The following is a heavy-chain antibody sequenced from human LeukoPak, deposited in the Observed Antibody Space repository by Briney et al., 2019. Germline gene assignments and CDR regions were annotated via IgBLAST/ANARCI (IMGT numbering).Heavy chain of an antibody. Sequence: PGGSLRLSCAASGFTFSNFAIHWVRQAPGKGLEFVSGIRSTGDSTYYANSAKGRFTISRDNSKNTLYLQMVSLRAEDMAVYYCARVRLPLGAYMDVWGKGTTVTISS. CDR2: IRSTGDST. J-gene: IGHJ6*03. V-gene: IGHV3-64*01. D-gene: IGHD4/OR15-4a*01. CDR3: ARVRLPLGAYMDV. CDR1: GFTFSNFA.